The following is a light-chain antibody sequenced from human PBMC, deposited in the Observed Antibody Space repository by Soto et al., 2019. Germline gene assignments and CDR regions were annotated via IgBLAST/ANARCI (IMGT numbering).Light chain of an antibody. CDR1: QRISSW. J-gene: IGKJ1*01. CDR2: DAS. Sequence: DIQMTQSPSTLSASVGDRVTITCRASQRISSWLAWYQQNPGKAPKLLMFDASSLDSGVPSRFSGSGSGTEFTLTISSLQPDDFATYYCQQYNAYPWTFGQGTKVEIK. V-gene: IGKV1-5*01. CDR3: QQYNAYPWT.